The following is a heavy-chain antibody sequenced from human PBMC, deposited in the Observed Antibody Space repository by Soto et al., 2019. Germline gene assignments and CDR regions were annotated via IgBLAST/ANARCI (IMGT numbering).Heavy chain of an antibody. V-gene: IGHV4-59*01. CDR3: ARELELGYCSGGSCYENWYFDL. D-gene: IGHD2-15*01. CDR1: GGSISSYY. Sequence: QVQLQESGPGLVKPSETLSLTCTVSGGSISSYYWSWIRQPPGKGLEWIGYIYYSGSTNYNPSLKSRVTISVDTSKNQFSLKLSSVTAADTAVYYCARELELGYCSGGSCYENWYFDLWGRGTLVTVSS. CDR2: IYYSGST. J-gene: IGHJ2*01.